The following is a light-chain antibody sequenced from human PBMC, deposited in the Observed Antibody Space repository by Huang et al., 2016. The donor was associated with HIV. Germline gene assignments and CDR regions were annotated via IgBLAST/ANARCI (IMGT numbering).Light chain of an antibody. CDR1: EDIAHY. V-gene: IGKV1D-8*01. CDR2: GAS. Sequence: VIWMTQSPSLLSASQGDRVTISCRVSEDIAHYLAWYQQKTGKAPQILIYGASTLQNGVPSRFSGSGSGTNFTLNRSCLQSEDVATYYCQQSYTFPYTFGQGTRVEIK. J-gene: IGKJ2*01. CDR3: QQSYTFPYT.